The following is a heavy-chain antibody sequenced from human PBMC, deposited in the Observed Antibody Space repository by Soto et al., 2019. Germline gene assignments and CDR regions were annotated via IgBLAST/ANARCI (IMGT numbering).Heavy chain of an antibody. V-gene: IGHV1-69*13. CDR2: IIPIFGTA. Sequence: AASVKVSWKAGGDTFSSYAISWLRQAPGQGLEWMGGIIPIFGTANYAQKFQGRVTITADESTSTAYMELSSLRSEDTAVYYCAREGAITGTFDYWGQGTLVTVSS. J-gene: IGHJ4*02. CDR3: AREGAITGTFDY. D-gene: IGHD1-20*01. CDR1: GDTFSSYA.